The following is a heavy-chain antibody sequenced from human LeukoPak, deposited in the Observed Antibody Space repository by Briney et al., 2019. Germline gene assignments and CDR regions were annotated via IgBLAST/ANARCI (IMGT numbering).Heavy chain of an antibody. CDR2: TYYRSTWYN. Sequence: SQTLSLTCAISGDTVSSNSVTWDWIRQSPSRGLECLGRTYYRSTWYNDYAVSVRGRITVNPDTSKNQFSLHLNSVTPEDTAVYYCARRLTQYDCFDPWGQGNLVTVSS. V-gene: IGHV6-1*01. CDR3: ARRLTQYDCFDP. D-gene: IGHD2-2*01. CDR1: GDTVSSNSVT. J-gene: IGHJ5*02.